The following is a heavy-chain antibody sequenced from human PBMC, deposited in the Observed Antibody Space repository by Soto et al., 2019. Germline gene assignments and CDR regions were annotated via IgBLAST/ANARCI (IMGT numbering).Heavy chain of an antibody. CDR2: IHNTGSI. V-gene: IGHV4-30-4*02. CDR1: GGSINIDHYH. J-gene: IGHJ4*02. D-gene: IGHD6-13*01. Sequence: PSETLSLTCTVSGGSINIDHYHWTWIRQTPGKGLEWIGYIHNTGSISYNPSLQSQLTISVDTSKNQFTLKLTSVTVEDTAVYYCATSYGNAWYTYWGQGTQVTVSS. CDR3: ATSYGNAWYTY.